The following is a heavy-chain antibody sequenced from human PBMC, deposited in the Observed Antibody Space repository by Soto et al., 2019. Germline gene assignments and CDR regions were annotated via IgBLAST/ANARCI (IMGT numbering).Heavy chain of an antibody. D-gene: IGHD3-3*01. CDR2: INAGNGNT. CDR3: AKLGPYYDCWSGDNWFDP. J-gene: IGHJ5*02. V-gene: IGHV1-3*01. CDR1: GYTFTSYA. Sequence: ASVKVSCKASGYTFTSYAMHWVRQAPGQRLEWMGWINAGNGNTKYSQKFQGRVTITRDTSASTAYMELSSLRSEDTAVYYCAKLGPYYDCWSGDNWFDPWGQGTLVTVSS.